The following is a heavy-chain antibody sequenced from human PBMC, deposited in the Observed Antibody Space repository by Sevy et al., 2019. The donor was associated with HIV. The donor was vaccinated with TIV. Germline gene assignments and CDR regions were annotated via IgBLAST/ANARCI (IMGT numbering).Heavy chain of an antibody. Sequence: SETLSLTCAVSGGSISSVNWWHWVRQPPGKGLEGIGEIYHSGYTNYNPSLKSRVTISVDNSKNQFSLKLSFVTAADTAVYYCARGGETPRGFDPWGQGSLVTVSS. CDR1: GGSISSVNW. CDR2: IYHSGYT. D-gene: IGHD3-16*01. CDR3: ARGGETPRGFDP. V-gene: IGHV4-4*02. J-gene: IGHJ5*02.